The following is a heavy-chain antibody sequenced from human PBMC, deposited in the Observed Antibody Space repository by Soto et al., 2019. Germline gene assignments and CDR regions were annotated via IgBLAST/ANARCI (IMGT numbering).Heavy chain of an antibody. D-gene: IGHD5-18*01. J-gene: IGHJ4*02. CDR1: GYTFTSYG. V-gene: IGHV1-18*01. CDR3: ARDRPYQNTAMASRFDY. Sequence: ASVKVSCKASGYTFTSYGISWVRQAPGQGLEWMGWISAYNGNTNYAQKLQGRATMTTDTSTSIAYMELRSLRSDDTAVYYFARDRPYQNTAMASRFDYWGQGTLVTVSS. CDR2: ISAYNGNT.